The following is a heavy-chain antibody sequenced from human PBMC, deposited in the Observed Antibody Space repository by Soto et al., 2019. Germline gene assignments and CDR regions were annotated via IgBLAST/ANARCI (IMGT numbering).Heavy chain of an antibody. CDR3: AHIRVTMIVGAGYFQH. Sequence: QITLKESGPTLVKPTQPLTLICAFSGFSISSSGVGVGWIRQPPGKALEWVALIYWDDTKRYSPSLKIGITISNDTSKEQVVLTMTNMYPVDTATYYCAHIRVTMIVGAGYFQHWGQGTLVTVSS. D-gene: IGHD3-22*01. V-gene: IGHV2-5*02. J-gene: IGHJ1*01. CDR2: IYWDDTK. CDR1: GFSISSSGVG.